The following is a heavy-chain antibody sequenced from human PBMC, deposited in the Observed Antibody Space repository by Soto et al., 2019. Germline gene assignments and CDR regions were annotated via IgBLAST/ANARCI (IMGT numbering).Heavy chain of an antibody. J-gene: IGHJ4*02. D-gene: IGHD3-22*01. Sequence: PGESLKISCKGSGYSFAGYWITWVRQKPGKGLEWMGRINPSDSQTYYSPSFRGHVTISATKSITTVFLQWSSLRASDTAMYYCARQIYDSDTGPNFQYYFDSWGQGTPVTVSS. V-gene: IGHV5-10-1*01. CDR2: INPSDSQT. CDR3: ARQIYDSDTGPNFQYYFDS. CDR1: GYSFAGYW.